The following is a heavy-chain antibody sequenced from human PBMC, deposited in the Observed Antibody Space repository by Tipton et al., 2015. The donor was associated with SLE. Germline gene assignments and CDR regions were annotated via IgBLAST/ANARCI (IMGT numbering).Heavy chain of an antibody. V-gene: IGHV4-38-2*02. CDR2: IYHSGST. Sequence: TLSLTCAVSGYSISTGYYWGWIRQPPGKGLEWIASIYHSGSTYYNPSLKSRVTISTDTSKNEIYLKLTSVTATDTAVYFCARDPYDSTWRNGWFDPWGQGTLVTVSS. D-gene: IGHD6-13*01. CDR3: ARDPYDSTWRNGWFDP. J-gene: IGHJ5*02. CDR1: GYSISTGYY.